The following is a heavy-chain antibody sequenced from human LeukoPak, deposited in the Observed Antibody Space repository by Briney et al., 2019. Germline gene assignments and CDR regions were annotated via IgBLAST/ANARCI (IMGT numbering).Heavy chain of an antibody. CDR1: GYTFTYYA. Sequence: GASVKVSCKASGYTFTYYAMNWVRQVPGQGLEWMGWIDTNTGNPTYAQGFTEQFVFSLDTSVNTAYLQINSLKSEDTAVYYCARDNYGAEEGFGSSLVWLDPWGQGTLVTVSS. J-gene: IGHJ5*02. CDR2: IDTNTGNP. D-gene: IGHD6-13*01. V-gene: IGHV7-4-1*02. CDR3: ARDNYGAEEGFGSSLVWLDP.